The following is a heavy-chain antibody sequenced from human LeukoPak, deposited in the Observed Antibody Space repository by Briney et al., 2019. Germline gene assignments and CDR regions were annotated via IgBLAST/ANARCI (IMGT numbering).Heavy chain of an antibody. Sequence: SGPTLVNPTQTLTLTCTFSGFSLSTSGMCVSWIRQPPGKALEWLARIDWDDDKYYSTSLKTRLTISKDTSKNQVVLTMTNMDPVDTATYYCARIPRDGYCSGGSCYSYYYYGMDVWGQGTTVTVSS. CDR3: ARIPRDGYCSGGSCYSYYYYGMDV. J-gene: IGHJ6*02. CDR2: IDWDDDK. D-gene: IGHD2-15*01. CDR1: GFSLSTSGMC. V-gene: IGHV2-70*11.